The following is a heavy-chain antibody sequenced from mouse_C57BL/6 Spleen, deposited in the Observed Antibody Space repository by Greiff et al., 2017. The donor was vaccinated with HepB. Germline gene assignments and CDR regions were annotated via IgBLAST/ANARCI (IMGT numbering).Heavy chain of an antibody. CDR3: ARDDGYYAMDY. CDR2: IIPYNGDT. CDR1: GYSFTGYF. Sequence: EVQLQQSGPELVKPGDSVKISCKASGYSFTGYFMNWVMQSHGKSLEWIGRIIPYNGDTFYNQKFKGKATLTVDKSASTAHMELRSMTYEASAVYYCARDDGYYAMDYWGQVTSVTVSS. J-gene: IGHJ4*01. V-gene: IGHV1-20*01. D-gene: IGHD2-3*01.